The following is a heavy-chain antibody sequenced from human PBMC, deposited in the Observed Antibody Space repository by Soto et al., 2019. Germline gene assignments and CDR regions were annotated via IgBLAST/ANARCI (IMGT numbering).Heavy chain of an antibody. CDR3: ARVFLSRGSILPNWFDP. V-gene: IGHV1-18*01. Sequence: ASVKVSCKASGYTFTSYGISWVRQAPGQGLEWMGWISAYNGNTNYAQKLQGRVTMTTDTSTSTAYMELRSLRSDDTAVYYCARVFLSRGSILPNWFDPWGQGTLVTVSS. CDR1: GYTFTSYG. D-gene: IGHD2-15*01. CDR2: ISAYNGNT. J-gene: IGHJ5*02.